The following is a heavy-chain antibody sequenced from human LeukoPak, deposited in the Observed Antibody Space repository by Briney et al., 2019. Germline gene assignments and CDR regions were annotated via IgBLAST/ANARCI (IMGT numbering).Heavy chain of an antibody. CDR2: INPNSGGT. J-gene: IGHJ6*02. D-gene: IGHD6-13*01. CDR3: ARAGGSSWSPYYYYYGMDV. Sequence: ASVKVSCKASGYTFTGYYMHWVRQAPGQGLEWMGWINPNSGGTNYAQKFQGRVTTTRDTSISTAYMELSRLRSDDTAVYYCARAGGSSWSPYYYYYGMDVWGQGTTVTVSS. CDR1: GYTFTGYY. V-gene: IGHV1-2*02.